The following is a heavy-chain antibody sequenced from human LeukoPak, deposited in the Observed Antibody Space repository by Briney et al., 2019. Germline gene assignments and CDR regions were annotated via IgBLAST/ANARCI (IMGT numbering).Heavy chain of an antibody. CDR3: ARDRGYGDYAFDY. Sequence: GGSLRLSCAASGFTFSSYGMHWVRQAPGKGLEWVAVIWYDGSNKYYADSVKGRLTISRDNSKNTLYLQMNSLRAEDTAVYYCARDRGYGDYAFDYWGQGTLVTVSS. V-gene: IGHV3-33*01. CDR1: GFTFSSYG. J-gene: IGHJ4*02. D-gene: IGHD4-17*01. CDR2: IWYDGSNK.